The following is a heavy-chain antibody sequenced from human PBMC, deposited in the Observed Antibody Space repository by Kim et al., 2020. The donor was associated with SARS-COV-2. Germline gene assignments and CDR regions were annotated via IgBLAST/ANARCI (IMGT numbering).Heavy chain of an antibody. CDR2: T. CDR3: AREFENTFYFDI. D-gene: IGHD3-3*02. Sequence: TLYEEKFQGRVTLTRDTSTNTVYMELTSLRREDTVVYYCAREFENTFYFDIWGQGTLVTVSP. V-gene: IGHV1-46*01. J-gene: IGHJ4*02.